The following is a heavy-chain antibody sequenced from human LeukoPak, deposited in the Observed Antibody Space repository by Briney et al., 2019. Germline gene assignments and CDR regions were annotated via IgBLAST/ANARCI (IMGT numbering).Heavy chain of an antibody. CDR2: IWYDGSSK. CDR3: ARDRRYCNGGSCPASGWLDP. V-gene: IGHV3-33*01. CDR1: GFTFSGYG. Sequence: GGSLRLSCAASGFTFSGYGIHWVRQAPGKGLEWVAVIWYDGSSKYYADSVKGRFTISRDNSKNTLYLQMNSLRVEDTAVYYCARDRRYCNGGSCPASGWLDPWGQGTLVTVSS. J-gene: IGHJ5*02. D-gene: IGHD2-15*01.